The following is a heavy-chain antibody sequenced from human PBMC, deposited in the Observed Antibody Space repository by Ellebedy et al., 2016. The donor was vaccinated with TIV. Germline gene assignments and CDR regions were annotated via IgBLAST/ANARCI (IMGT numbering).Heavy chain of an antibody. Sequence: ASVKVSXKASGHIFTAYSMHWLRQAPGQRPEWMGWINTGNGNTKYSQMFQGRVIVSWDTSANLASMQLSSLVSGDTAVYYCATREWQDPMDVWGQGTTVTVSS. J-gene: IGHJ6*02. V-gene: IGHV1-3*04. CDR2: INTGNGNT. CDR1: GHIFTAYS. CDR3: ATREWQDPMDV. D-gene: IGHD3-3*01.